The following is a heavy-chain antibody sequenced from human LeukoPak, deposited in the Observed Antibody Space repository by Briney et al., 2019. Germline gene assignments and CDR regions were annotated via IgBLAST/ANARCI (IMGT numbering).Heavy chain of an antibody. CDR3: ARRWPVDTAMERTDAFDI. CDR1: GYSFTSYW. D-gene: IGHD5-18*01. J-gene: IGHJ3*02. V-gene: IGHV5-10-1*01. Sequence: GESLKISCKGSGYSFTSYWISWVRQMVGKGLEWMGRIDPSDSYTNYSPSFQGHVTISADKSISTAYLQWSSLKASDTAMYYCARRWPVDTAMERTDAFDIWGQGTMVTVSS. CDR2: IDPSDSYT.